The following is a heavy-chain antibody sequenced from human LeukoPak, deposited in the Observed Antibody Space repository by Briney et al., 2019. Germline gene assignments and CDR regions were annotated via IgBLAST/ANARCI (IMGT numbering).Heavy chain of an antibody. CDR3: ARGLMVRGVILHYYYYMDV. Sequence: PSETLSLTCAVYGGSFSGYYWSWIRQPPGKGLEWIGEINHSGSTNYNPSLKSRVTISVDTSKNQFSLKLSSVTAADTAVYYCARGLMVRGVILHYYYYMDVWGKGTTVTVSS. CDR1: GGSFSGYY. J-gene: IGHJ6*03. V-gene: IGHV4-34*01. CDR2: INHSGST. D-gene: IGHD3-10*01.